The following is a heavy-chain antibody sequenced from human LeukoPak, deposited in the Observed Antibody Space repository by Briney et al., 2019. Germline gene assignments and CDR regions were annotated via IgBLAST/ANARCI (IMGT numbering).Heavy chain of an antibody. CDR3: ARGLGTINFDY. J-gene: IGHJ4*02. V-gene: IGHV4-4*07. Sequence: PSETLSLTCTVSGGSSSSYYWSWLRQPAGKGLEWIGRIYSSGTTNYNPSLKSRVTMSVDTSKYQISLKLSSVTAADTAVYYCARGLGTINFDYWGQGTLVTVSS. CDR1: GGSSSSYY. D-gene: IGHD1-7*01. CDR2: IYSSGTT.